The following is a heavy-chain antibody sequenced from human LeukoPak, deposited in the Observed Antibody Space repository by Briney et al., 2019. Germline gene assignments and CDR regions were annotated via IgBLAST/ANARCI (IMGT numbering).Heavy chain of an antibody. D-gene: IGHD1-26*01. CDR1: GISSSAHG. CDR2: IRFDGSNI. CDR3: VRDGVGATTYLGYFDH. J-gene: IGHJ4*02. V-gene: IGHV3-33*01. Sequence: PGGSLRLSCAASGISSSAHGMHWVRQAPGKGLEWVAIIRFDGSNIHYADSVKGRFTISRDNSKNTLYLQMNSLRAEDTAVYYCVRDGVGATTYLGYFDHWGQGNLVTVSS.